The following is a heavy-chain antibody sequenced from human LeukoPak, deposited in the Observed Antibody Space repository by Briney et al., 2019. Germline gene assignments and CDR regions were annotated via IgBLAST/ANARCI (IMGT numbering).Heavy chain of an antibody. V-gene: IGHV1-69*05. Sequence: SVKVSCKASGGTLSSYAISWVRQAPGQGLEWMGGIIPIFGTANYAQKFQGRVTITTDESTSTAYMELSSLRSEDTAVYYCARAPAYYYDSRGYYPWAFDYWGQGTLVTVSS. J-gene: IGHJ4*02. CDR2: IIPIFGTA. CDR3: ARAPAYYYDSRGYYPWAFDY. D-gene: IGHD3-22*01. CDR1: GGTLSSYA.